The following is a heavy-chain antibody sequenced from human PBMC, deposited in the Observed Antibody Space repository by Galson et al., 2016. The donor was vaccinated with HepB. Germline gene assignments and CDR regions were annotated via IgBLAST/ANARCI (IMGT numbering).Heavy chain of an antibody. D-gene: IGHD2-21*02. CDR3: ARRSFCGDDCFPFDS. J-gene: IGHJ4*02. V-gene: IGHV4-59*01. Sequence: SETLSLTCSVSGDSIGYYYWSWIRQPPGKGLGWIGYISNSGNTNYNPSLKSRATISLDTSKNQISLMLSSVTAADTAVYYCARRSFCGDDCFPFDSWGQGTLVAVSS. CDR1: GDSIGYYY. CDR2: ISNSGNT.